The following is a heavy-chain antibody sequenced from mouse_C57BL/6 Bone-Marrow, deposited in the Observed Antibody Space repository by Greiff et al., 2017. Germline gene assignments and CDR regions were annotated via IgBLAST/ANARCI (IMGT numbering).Heavy chain of an antibody. D-gene: IGHD2-5*01. Sequence: DVKLQESGPGLVKPSQSLSLTCSVTGYSITSGYYWNWIRQFPGNKLEWMGYISYDGSNNYNPSLKNRISITRDTSKNQFFLKLNSVTTEDTATYYGARDSNYGAYWGQGTLVTVSA. V-gene: IGHV3-6*01. J-gene: IGHJ3*01. CDR1: GYSITSGYY. CDR3: ARDSNYGAY. CDR2: ISYDGSN.